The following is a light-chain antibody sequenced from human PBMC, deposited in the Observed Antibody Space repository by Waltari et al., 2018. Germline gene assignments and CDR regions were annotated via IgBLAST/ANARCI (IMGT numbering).Light chain of an antibody. CDR1: QTISSW. J-gene: IGKJ4*01. CDR3: QQYNSYLRT. Sequence: DIQMTQSPSTLSASVGDRVTITCRASQTISSWLAWYQQKPGKAPNLLIYDASSLESGVPSRFSGSGSGTEFTLTISSLQPDDFAIYYCQQYNSYLRTFGGGTKVEFK. V-gene: IGKV1-5*01. CDR2: DAS.